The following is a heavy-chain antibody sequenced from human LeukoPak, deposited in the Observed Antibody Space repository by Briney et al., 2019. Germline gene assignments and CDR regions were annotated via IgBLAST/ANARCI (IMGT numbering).Heavy chain of an antibody. V-gene: IGHV3-48*03. Sequence: GGSLRLSCAASGFTFSNYEMNWVRQAPGKGLEWVSYISNSGSDIYYADSVKGRFTISRDNAESSLYLQMNSLRAEDTAVYYCAAVGRSIRPGHWGQGTLVTVSS. CDR3: AAVGRSIRPGH. CDR1: GFTFSNYE. J-gene: IGHJ4*02. CDR2: ISNSGSDI. D-gene: IGHD6-13*01.